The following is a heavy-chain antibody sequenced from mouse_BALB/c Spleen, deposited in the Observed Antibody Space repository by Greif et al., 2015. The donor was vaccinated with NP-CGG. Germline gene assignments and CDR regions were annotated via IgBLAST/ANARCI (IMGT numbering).Heavy chain of an antibody. CDR3: ARYDGYYYYAMDY. V-gene: IGHV5-12-1*01. CDR1: GFAFSSYN. Sequence: EVKLVESGGGLVKPGGSLKLSCAASGFAFSSYNMSWVRQTPEKRLEWVAYISSGGGSTYYPDTVKGRFTISRDNAKNTLYLQMSCLKSEDTAMYYCARYDGYYYYAMDYWGQGTSVTVSP. D-gene: IGHD2-3*01. CDR2: ISSGGGST. J-gene: IGHJ4*01.